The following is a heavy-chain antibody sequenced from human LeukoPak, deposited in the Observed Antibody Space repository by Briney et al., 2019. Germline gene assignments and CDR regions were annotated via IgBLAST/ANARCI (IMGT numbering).Heavy chain of an antibody. D-gene: IGHD1-26*01. CDR1: GGSISSSSYY. CDR3: AKQTVVGATSDAFDI. CDR2: IYYSGST. J-gene: IGHJ3*02. Sequence: PSETLSLTCTVSGGSISSSSYYWGWIRQPPGKGLEWIGSIYYSGSTYYNPSLKSRVTISVDTSKNQFSLKLSSVTAADTAVYYCAKQTVVGATSDAFDIWGQGTMVTVSS. V-gene: IGHV4-39*01.